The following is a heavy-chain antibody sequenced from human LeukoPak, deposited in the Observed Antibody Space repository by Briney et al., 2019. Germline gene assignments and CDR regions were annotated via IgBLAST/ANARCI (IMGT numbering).Heavy chain of an antibody. V-gene: IGHV4-61*01. CDR3: AGGGYCSISDCSAPLFDW. CDR2: IHSSGRR. D-gene: IGHD2-2*01. J-gene: IGHJ4*02. CDR1: SGSISGAISRCN. Sequence: PSETLSLTCTVSSGSISGAISRCNWHWVRQTPEKGLEWIGYIHSSGRRTYNPSLKGRATLSLDTSWSQFSLKLTSLTAADTAVYYCAGGGYCSISDCSAPLFDWWGQGILVTVSS.